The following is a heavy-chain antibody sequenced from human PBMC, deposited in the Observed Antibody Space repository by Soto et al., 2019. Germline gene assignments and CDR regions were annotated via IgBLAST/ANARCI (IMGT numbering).Heavy chain of an antibody. CDR2: ISHNGNDI. D-gene: IGHD3-9*01. CDR3: VRERQCVRDWYYGVHV. CDR1: GFTFSLYS. J-gene: IGHJ6*02. V-gene: IGHV3-21*01. Sequence: EVQLVESGGGLVKPGGSLRLSCAASGFTFSLYSMAWVRQAPGKGLEWVSSISHNGNDIYYADSLKGRFTISRDNAKNLVFLQMDSLIADDTAMYYCVRERQCVRDWYYGVHVWGQGATVTVSS.